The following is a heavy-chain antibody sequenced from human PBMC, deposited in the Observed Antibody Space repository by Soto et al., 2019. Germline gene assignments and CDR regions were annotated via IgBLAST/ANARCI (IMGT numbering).Heavy chain of an antibody. CDR2: IYYSGST. Sequence: SETLSLTCTVSGGSISSSSYYWGWIRQPPGKGLEWIGSIYYSGSTYYNPSLKSRVTISVDTSKNQFSLKLSSVTAADTAVYYCARHPRYCSSTSCYEATTGGMDVWGQGTTVTVSS. CDR1: GGSISSSSYY. CDR3: ARHPRYCSSTSCYEATTGGMDV. J-gene: IGHJ6*02. D-gene: IGHD2-2*01. V-gene: IGHV4-39*01.